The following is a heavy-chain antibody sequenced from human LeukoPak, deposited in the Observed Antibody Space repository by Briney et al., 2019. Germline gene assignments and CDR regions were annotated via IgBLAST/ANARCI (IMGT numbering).Heavy chain of an antibody. J-gene: IGHJ3*02. CDR1: GGSISSYY. CDR2: IYYSGST. CDR3: ARDRRPYYYGSGSYYNRLDAFDI. Sequence: SETLSLTCTVSGGSISSYYWSWIRQPPGKGREWIGYIYYSGSTNYNPSLKSRVTISVDTTKNQFSLKRSSVTAADTAVYYCARDRRPYYYGSGSYYNRLDAFDIWGQGTMVTVSS. V-gene: IGHV4-59*01. D-gene: IGHD3-10*01.